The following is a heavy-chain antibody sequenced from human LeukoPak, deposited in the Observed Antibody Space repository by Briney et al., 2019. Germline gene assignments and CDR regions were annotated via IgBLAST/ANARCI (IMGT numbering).Heavy chain of an antibody. Sequence: ASETLSLTCTVSGDSITNYYWSWIRQPPGKGLEWIGYIYYSGITNYNPSLKSRLTISVNTSKNQFSLKLSSVTAADTAVYYCERYRGSGTYPLDFWGQGALVTVPS. CDR1: GDSITNYY. CDR2: IYYSGIT. J-gene: IGHJ4*02. V-gene: IGHV4-59*08. D-gene: IGHD3-10*01. CDR3: ERYRGSGTYPLDF.